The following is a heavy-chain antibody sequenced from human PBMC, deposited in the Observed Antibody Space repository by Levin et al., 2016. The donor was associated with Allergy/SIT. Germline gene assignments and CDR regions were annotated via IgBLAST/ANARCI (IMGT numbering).Heavy chain of an antibody. V-gene: IGHV4-61*02. Sequence: SETLSLTCTVSGGSISSGSYYWSWIRQPAGKGLEWIGRIYTSGSTNYNPSLKSRVTISVDTSKNQFSLKLSSVTAADTAVYYCARAEGYDILTGYFWFDPWGQGTLVTVSS. CDR3: ARAEGYDILTGYFWFDP. CDR2: IYTSGST. CDR1: GGSISSGSYY. D-gene: IGHD3-9*01. J-gene: IGHJ5*02.